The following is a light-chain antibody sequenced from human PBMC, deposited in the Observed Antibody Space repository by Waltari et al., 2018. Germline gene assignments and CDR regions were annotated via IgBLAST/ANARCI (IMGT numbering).Light chain of an antibody. V-gene: IGLV4-69*01. J-gene: IGLJ3*02. CDR2: VNSDGSH. CDR3: ETGGHGTWV. CDR1: SGHSSNI. Sequence: QLVLTQSPSASASLGASVKLTCTLSSGHSSNIIAWLQQQPGKGPRYLMKVNSDGSHRKGDEIPDRFSGSSSGAERYLTLSSLQSEDEADYYCETGGHGTWVFGGGTKLTVL.